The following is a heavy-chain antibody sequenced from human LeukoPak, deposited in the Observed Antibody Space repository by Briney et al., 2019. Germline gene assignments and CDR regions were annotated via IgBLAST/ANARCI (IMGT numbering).Heavy chain of an antibody. CDR2: IYYSGNI. Sequence: SETLSLTCTVSGDSITNYYWSWIRQPPGKGLEWIGYIYYSGNINYNPSHKSRVTISVDTSKNQFSLKLSSVTAADTAVYYCARHVPDISVAPSRDAFDIWGQGTTVTVSS. CDR1: GDSITNYY. CDR3: ARHVPDISVAPSRDAFDI. J-gene: IGHJ3*02. V-gene: IGHV4-59*08. D-gene: IGHD6-19*01.